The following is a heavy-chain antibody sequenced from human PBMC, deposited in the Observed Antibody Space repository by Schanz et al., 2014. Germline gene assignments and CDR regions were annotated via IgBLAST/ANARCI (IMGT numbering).Heavy chain of an antibody. Sequence: QVQLVQSGAEVKKPGASVKVSCQASGYTFTGYYMHWVRQAPGQGLEWMGQINPNSGATIYAQNFQGRVTMTRDTSISTAYMELSSLISEDTAVYYCAFDRDDAYDIWGQGTTVTVSS. CDR3: AFDRDDAYDI. CDR1: GYTFTGYY. CDR2: INPNSGAT. D-gene: IGHD3-9*01. J-gene: IGHJ3*02. V-gene: IGHV1-2*06.